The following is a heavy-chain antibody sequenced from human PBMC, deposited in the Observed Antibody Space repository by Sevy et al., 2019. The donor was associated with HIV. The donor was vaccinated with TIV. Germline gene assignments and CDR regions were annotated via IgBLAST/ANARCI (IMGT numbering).Heavy chain of an antibody. CDR1: RFTFSSYG. J-gene: IGHJ4*02. V-gene: IGHV3-33*01. D-gene: IGHD6-19*01. CDR2: IWYDGTNK. Sequence: GGSLRLSCAASRFTFSSYGMHWVRQAPGKGLEWVAVIWYDGTNKEYADSVKGQFTISRDNSKNTLYLQMSSLRADDTAVYYCARERLAVAGIGYYFDYWGQGTLVTVSS. CDR3: ARERLAVAGIGYYFDY.